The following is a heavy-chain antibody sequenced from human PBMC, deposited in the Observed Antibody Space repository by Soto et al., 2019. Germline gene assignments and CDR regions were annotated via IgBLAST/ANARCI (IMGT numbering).Heavy chain of an antibody. Sequence: GGSLRLSCAASGFTFSSYSMNWVRQAPGKGLEWVSYISSSSSTIYYADSVKGRFTISRDNAKNSLYLQMNSLRAEDTAVYYCARDQYYYGSGSDDAFNIWGQGTMVTVSS. CDR3: ARDQYYYGSGSDDAFNI. CDR1: GFTFSSYS. D-gene: IGHD3-10*01. J-gene: IGHJ3*02. V-gene: IGHV3-48*01. CDR2: ISSSSSTI.